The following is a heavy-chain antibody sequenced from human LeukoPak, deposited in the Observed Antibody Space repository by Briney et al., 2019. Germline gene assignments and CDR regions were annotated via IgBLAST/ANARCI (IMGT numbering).Heavy chain of an antibody. D-gene: IGHD2-2*01. V-gene: IGHV1-18*01. J-gene: IGHJ4*02. CDR2: ISAYNGNT. CDR3: ARVDRMAGVPAAEGGDY. Sequence: ASGKTSCKASGYTLTSYGISWVRQAPGQGLQWMGWISAYNGNTNYAQKLQGRVTMTTDTSTSTAYMELRSLRSDDTAVYYCARVDRMAGVPAAEGGDYWGQGTLVTVSS. CDR1: GYTLTSYG.